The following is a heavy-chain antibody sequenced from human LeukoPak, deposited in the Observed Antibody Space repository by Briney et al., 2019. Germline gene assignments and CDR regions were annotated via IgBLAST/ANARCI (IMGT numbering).Heavy chain of an antibody. Sequence: SQTLSLTCTVSGGSISSGGYYWSWIRQHPGKGLEWIGYIYYSGSTYYNPSLKSRVTISVDTSKNQFSLKLSSVTAADTAVYYCARGRLWGLDYWGQGTLVTVSS. CDR2: IYYSGST. D-gene: IGHD3-16*01. V-gene: IGHV4-31*03. J-gene: IGHJ4*02. CDR3: ARGRLWGLDY. CDR1: GGSISSGGYY.